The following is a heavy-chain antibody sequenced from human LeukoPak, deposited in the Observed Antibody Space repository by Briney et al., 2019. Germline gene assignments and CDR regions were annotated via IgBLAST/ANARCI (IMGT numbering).Heavy chain of an antibody. Sequence: LSGGSLRLSCAASGFTFSSYAMSWVRQAPGKGLEWVSAISGSGSSTYYADSVKGRFTISRDNSKNTLYLQMNSLRAEDTAVYYRAKDGEVVSPNYFDYWGQGTLVTVSS. CDR1: GFTFSSYA. CDR2: ISGSGSST. J-gene: IGHJ4*02. V-gene: IGHV3-23*01. CDR3: AKDGEVVSPNYFDY. D-gene: IGHD3-10*01.